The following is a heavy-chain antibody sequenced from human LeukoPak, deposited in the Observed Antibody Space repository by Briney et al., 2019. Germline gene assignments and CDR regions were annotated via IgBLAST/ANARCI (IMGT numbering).Heavy chain of an antibody. Sequence: GGSLRLSCAASGFTFSSYSMNWVRQAPGKGLEWVSYISSSSSTIYYADSVKGRFTISRDNAKNSLYLQMNSLRAEDTAVYYCARDRGIAAAGTGYWGQGTLVTASS. V-gene: IGHV3-48*01. D-gene: IGHD6-13*01. J-gene: IGHJ4*02. CDR2: ISSSSSTI. CDR1: GFTFSSYS. CDR3: ARDRGIAAAGTGY.